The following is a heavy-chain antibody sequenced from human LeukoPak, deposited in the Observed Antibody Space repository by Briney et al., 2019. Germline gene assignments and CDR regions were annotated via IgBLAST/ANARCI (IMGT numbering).Heavy chain of an antibody. CDR2: IKHDGSEK. J-gene: IGHJ4*02. CDR1: GFTCSSYW. V-gene: IGHV3-7*01. CDR3: ARDPQAAYSDY. D-gene: IGHD3-16*01. Sequence: QLGESLRLSCAASGFTCSSYWMSWVRQAPGKGLEWVANIKHDGSEKYYVDSVKGRFTISRDNAKNSLYLQMSSLRVEDTAVYYCARDPQAAYSDYWGQGTLVTVSS.